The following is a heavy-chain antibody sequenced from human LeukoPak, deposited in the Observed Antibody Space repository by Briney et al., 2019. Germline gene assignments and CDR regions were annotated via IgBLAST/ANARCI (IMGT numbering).Heavy chain of an antibody. CDR3: AREGYSSSSKFDY. D-gene: IGHD6-6*01. J-gene: IGHJ4*02. Sequence: TGGSLRLSCAASGFTFSSYSMNWVRQAPGKGLEWVSHISTRSSTIYYADSVKGRFTISRDNARNSLYLQMNSLRAEDTAVYYCAREGYSSSSKFDYWGQGTLVTVSS. CDR2: ISTRSSTI. V-gene: IGHV3-48*01. CDR1: GFTFSSYS.